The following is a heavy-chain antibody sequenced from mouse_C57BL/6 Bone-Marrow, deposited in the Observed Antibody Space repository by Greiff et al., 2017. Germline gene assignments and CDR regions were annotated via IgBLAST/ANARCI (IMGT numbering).Heavy chain of an antibody. CDR2: IYPGNSDT. CDR3: TRSGSYDGYPWFAY. CDR1: GYTFTSYW. Sequence: EVQLQQSGTVLARPGASVKMSCKTSGYTFTSYWMHWVKQRPGQGLEWIGAIYPGNSDTSYNQKFKGKAKLTAVTSASTAYMELSSLTNEDSAVYYCTRSGSYDGYPWFAYWGQGTLVTVSA. V-gene: IGHV1-5*01. D-gene: IGHD2-3*01. J-gene: IGHJ3*01.